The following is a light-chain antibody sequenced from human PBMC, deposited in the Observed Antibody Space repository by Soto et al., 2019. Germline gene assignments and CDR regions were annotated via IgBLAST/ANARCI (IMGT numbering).Light chain of an antibody. CDR1: SSDVGGYNY. CDR2: QVS. CDR3: SSYTSSSTYV. Sequence: QSALTQPASVSGSPGQSITISCTGTSSDVGGYNYVSWYQQHPGKAPKLMLYQVSNRPSGVSNRFSASRSGNTASLTISGLPAEDEADYYCSSYTSSSTYVFGTGTKLTVL. J-gene: IGLJ1*01. V-gene: IGLV2-14*01.